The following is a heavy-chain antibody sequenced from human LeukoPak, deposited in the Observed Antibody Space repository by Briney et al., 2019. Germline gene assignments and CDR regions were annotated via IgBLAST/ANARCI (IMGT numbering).Heavy chain of an antibody. J-gene: IGHJ3*02. D-gene: IGHD3-22*01. CDR2: IRYDGSNK. CDR3: AKEMRYYDSSGYPPDAFDI. Sequence: GGSLRLSCAASGFTFSSYGMHWVRQAPGKGLEWVAFIRYDGSNKYYADSVKGRFTISRDNTKNTLYLQMNSLRAEDTAVYYCAKEMRYYDSSGYPPDAFDIWGQGTMVTVSS. CDR1: GFTFSSYG. V-gene: IGHV3-30*02.